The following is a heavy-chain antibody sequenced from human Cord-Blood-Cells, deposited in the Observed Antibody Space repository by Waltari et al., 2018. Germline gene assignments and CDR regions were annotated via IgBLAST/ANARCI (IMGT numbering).Heavy chain of an antibody. V-gene: IGHV4-38-2*02. J-gene: IGHJ2*01. CDR2: IYHSGSH. CDR1: GYSISSGYY. D-gene: IGHD6-13*01. Sequence: QVQLQESGPGLVKPSETLSLTCTVSGYSISSGYYWGWIRQPPGKGLEWIGSIYHSGSHYYNPSLKSRVTISVDTSKNQFSLKLSSVTAADTAVYYCALTTPGIAAAGIGYFDLWGRGTLVTVSS. CDR3: ALTTPGIAAAGIGYFDL.